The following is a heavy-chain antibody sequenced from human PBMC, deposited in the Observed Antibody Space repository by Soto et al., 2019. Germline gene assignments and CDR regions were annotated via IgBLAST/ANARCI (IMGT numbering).Heavy chain of an antibody. V-gene: IGHV4-59*01. J-gene: IGHJ6*02. CDR2: IYYSGST. D-gene: IGHD6-13*01. CDR3: ARARGSSWYGDYYYGMDV. Sequence: SETLSLTCTVSGGSISSYYRSWIRQPPGKGLEWIGYIYYSGSTNYNPSLKSRVTISVDTSKNQFSLKLSSVTAADTAVYYCARARGSSWYGDYYYGMDVWGQGTTVTV. CDR1: GGSISSYY.